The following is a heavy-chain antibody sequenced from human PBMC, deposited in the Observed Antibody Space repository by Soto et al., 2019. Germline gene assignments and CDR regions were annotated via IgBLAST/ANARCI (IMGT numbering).Heavy chain of an antibody. J-gene: IGHJ4*01. Sequence: GGSLRLSCAASGFTFSSYTMAWVRQAPGKGLEWVSSISGSGGSPSYADSVQGRFTISRDNPRNTLSLQMNSLRAEDTATYYCAKARCSGNSCYAPDDWGHGSRVIVSS. CDR1: GFTFSSYT. CDR3: AKARCSGNSCYAPDD. CDR2: ISGSGGSP. V-gene: IGHV3-23*01. D-gene: IGHD3-22*01.